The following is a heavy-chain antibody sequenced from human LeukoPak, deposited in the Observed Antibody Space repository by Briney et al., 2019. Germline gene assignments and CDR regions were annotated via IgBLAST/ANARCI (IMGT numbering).Heavy chain of an antibody. Sequence: GGSLRLSCAASGFTFSSYGMHWVRQTPGKGLEWVSGISWNSDSIVYADSVKGRFTISRDNAKNSLYLQMNSLRSEDMALYYCVKDKTDFWSGYFDYWGQGTLVTVSS. CDR2: ISWNSDSI. CDR3: VKDKTDFWSGYFDY. CDR1: GFTFSSYG. V-gene: IGHV3-9*03. D-gene: IGHD3-3*01. J-gene: IGHJ4*02.